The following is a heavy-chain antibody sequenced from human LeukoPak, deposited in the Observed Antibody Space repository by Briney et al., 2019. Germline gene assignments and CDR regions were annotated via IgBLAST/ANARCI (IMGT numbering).Heavy chain of an antibody. Sequence: PSQTLSLTCTVSGGSIRSGNDYWNWIRQPAGKGLEWIGRMYSSGNTNYNPSLKSRVTISADTSKYQFSLKLNSVTAADTAVYYCVRASLVFDSWFPFFDYWGQGTLVTVSS. CDR1: GGSIRSGNDY. D-gene: IGHD6-13*01. CDR3: VRASLVFDSWFPFFDY. CDR2: MYSSGNT. V-gene: IGHV4-61*02. J-gene: IGHJ4*02.